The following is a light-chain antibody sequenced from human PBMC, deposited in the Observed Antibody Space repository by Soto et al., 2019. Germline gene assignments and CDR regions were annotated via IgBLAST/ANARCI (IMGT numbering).Light chain of an antibody. CDR3: QQYDSSPL. CDR1: ETVTSSY. V-gene: IGKV3-20*01. Sequence: ELVLTQSPGTLSLSPGERATLSCRASETVTSSYLAWYQQKPGQARRLLIYGASSRASGIPDRFSGSGSGTDFTLTISRLEPEDFAVYYCQQYDSSPLFGPGTKVDIK. J-gene: IGKJ3*01. CDR2: GAS.